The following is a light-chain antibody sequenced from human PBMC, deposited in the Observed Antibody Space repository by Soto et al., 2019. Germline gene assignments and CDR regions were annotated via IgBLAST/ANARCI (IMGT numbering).Light chain of an antibody. CDR1: QSVSSN. Sequence: EIVMTQSPATLSVSPGERATLSCRASQSVSSNLAWYQQKPGQAPRLLIYGASTMATGIPARFSGSGSGTECTLTISSLQSEDFAVYYGQQYNNWPSYTFGQGTKLEIK. CDR3: QQYNNWPSYT. J-gene: IGKJ2*01. V-gene: IGKV3-15*01. CDR2: GAS.